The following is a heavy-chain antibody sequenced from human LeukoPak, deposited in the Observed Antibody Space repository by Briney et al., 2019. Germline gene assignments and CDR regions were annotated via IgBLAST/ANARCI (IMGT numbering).Heavy chain of an antibody. CDR3: ARDRALVVPAGSSAALGY. J-gene: IGHJ4*02. Sequence: PGRSLRLSCAASGFTFSSYAMHWVRQAPGKGLEWVAVISYDGSNKYYADSVKGRFTISRDNSKNTLYLQMNSLRAEDTAVYYCARDRALVVPAGSSAALGYWGQGTPVTVSS. CDR1: GFTFSSYA. V-gene: IGHV3-30*04. D-gene: IGHD2-2*01. CDR2: ISYDGSNK.